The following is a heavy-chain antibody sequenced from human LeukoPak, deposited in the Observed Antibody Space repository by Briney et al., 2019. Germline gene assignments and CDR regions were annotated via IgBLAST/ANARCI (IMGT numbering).Heavy chain of an antibody. CDR1: GFTFSSYA. Sequence: GGSLRLSCAASGFTFSSYAMSWVRQAPGKGLEWVSTIGGNGGSTYYADSVKGRFTISRDSSNNTLYLQMNSLRAEDTAVYYCTKDLFSTTWAWGQGTLVTVSS. D-gene: IGHD6-13*01. J-gene: IGHJ5*02. CDR3: TKDLFSTTWA. CDR2: IGGNGGST. V-gene: IGHV3-23*01.